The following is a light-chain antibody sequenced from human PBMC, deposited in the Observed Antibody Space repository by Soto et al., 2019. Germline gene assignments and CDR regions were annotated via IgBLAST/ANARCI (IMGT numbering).Light chain of an antibody. Sequence: QSVLTQPPSVSGAPGQRVTISCTGSSSNIGAGYDVHWYQQLPGTAPKLLIYGNSNRPSGVPDRFSGSKSGTSASLAVTGLQAEDEADYSCRPYVSSQSGYVFGTGTKLTVL. J-gene: IGLJ1*01. CDR2: GNS. CDR3: RPYVSSQSGYV. CDR1: SSNIGAGYD. V-gene: IGLV1-40*01.